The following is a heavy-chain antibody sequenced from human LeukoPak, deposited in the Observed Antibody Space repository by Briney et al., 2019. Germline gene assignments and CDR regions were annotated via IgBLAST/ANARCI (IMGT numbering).Heavy chain of an antibody. Sequence: ASVKVSCTASGGTFTSYTISWVRQAPGQGLEWMGRIIPILGVGNYAQKFQGRVTITADKSTSTAYMELSSLRSEDTAVYYCATLTRAGYRSTYFDSWGRGTLVTVSS. J-gene: IGHJ4*02. CDR1: GGTFTSYT. D-gene: IGHD6-13*01. CDR3: ATLTRAGYRSTYFDS. CDR2: IIPILGVG. V-gene: IGHV1-69*02.